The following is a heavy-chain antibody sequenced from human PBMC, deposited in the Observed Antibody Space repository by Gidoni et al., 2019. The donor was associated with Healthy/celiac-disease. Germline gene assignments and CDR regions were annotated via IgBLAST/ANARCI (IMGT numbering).Heavy chain of an antibody. V-gene: IGHV3-23*01. CDR2: ISGRGGST. D-gene: IGHD1-26*01. Sequence: EVQLLESGGGLVQPGGSLRLSCAASGFTFSSYAMGWVRQAPGKGLEWVSAISGRGGSTYYADSVKGRFTVSRDNSKNTLYLQMNSLRAEDTAVYYCAKNTGSYPGTYFDYWGQGTLVTVSS. CDR3: AKNTGSYPGTYFDY. J-gene: IGHJ4*02. CDR1: GFTFSSYA.